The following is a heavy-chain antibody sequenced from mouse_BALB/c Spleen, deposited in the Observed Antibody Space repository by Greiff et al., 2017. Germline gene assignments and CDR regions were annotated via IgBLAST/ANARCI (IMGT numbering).Heavy chain of an antibody. D-gene: IGHD2-14*01. CDR2: ISSGGSYT. CDR3: ATGQAPRYDVSFFDY. CDR1: GFTFSSYG. J-gene: IGHJ2*01. V-gene: IGHV5-6*01. Sequence: EVHLVESGGDLVKPGGSLKLSCAASGFTFSSYGMSWVRQTPDKRLEWVATISSGGSYTYYPDSVKGRFTISRDNARNILYLQMSSLRSEDTAMYYCATGQAPRYDVSFFDYWGQGTTLTVSS.